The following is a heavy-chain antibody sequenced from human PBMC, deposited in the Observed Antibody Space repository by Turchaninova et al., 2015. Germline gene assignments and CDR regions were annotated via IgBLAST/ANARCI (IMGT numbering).Heavy chain of an antibody. D-gene: IGHD6-19*01. CDR2: LNPNSGST. J-gene: IGHJ4*02. CDR1: GYSFAAYY. V-gene: IGHV1-2*02. Sequence: QVQLVQSGAEVKEPGASVKVSCKASGYSFAAYYFHWVRHAPGQGLQWMGWLNPNSGSTNYAQKFQGRVTMTRDTSTSTAYMELSRLISDDTAGYSCARISASGWFPDYWGRGTPVTVSS. CDR3: ARISASGWFPDY.